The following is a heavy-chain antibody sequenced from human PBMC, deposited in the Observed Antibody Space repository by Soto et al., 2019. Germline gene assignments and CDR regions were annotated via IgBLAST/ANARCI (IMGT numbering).Heavy chain of an antibody. CDR3: AAENWFDP. CDR1: ELPFSSYA. CDR2: IVVGSGNT. J-gene: IGHJ5*02. V-gene: IGHV1-58*02. Sequence: SVKVSCKASELPFSSYAISWVRQAPGQRLEWIGWIVVGSGNTNYAQKFQERVTITRDMSTSTACMELSSLRSEDTAVYYCAAENWFDPWGQGTLVTVS.